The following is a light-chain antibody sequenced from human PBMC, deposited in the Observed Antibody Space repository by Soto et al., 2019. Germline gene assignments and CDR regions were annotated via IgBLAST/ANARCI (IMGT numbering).Light chain of an antibody. CDR2: GAS. J-gene: IGKJ1*01. CDR3: QQYVSSPWT. V-gene: IGKV3-20*01. CDR1: QSVSSSN. Sequence: EIVLTQSPGTLSLSPGERATLSCRASQSVSSSNLVWYQQKTGQAPTLLIYGASTRATGIPDRFSGSGSGTDFTLTISRLEPEDFAVYFCQQYVSSPWTFGQGTKVEI.